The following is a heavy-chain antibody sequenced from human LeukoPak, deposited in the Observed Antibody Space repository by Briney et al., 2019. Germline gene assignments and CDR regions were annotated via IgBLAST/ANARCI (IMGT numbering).Heavy chain of an antibody. CDR2: ISSSGSTI. J-gene: IGHJ3*02. D-gene: IGHD2-15*01. Sequence: PGGSLRLSCAASGFTFSDYYMSWIRQAPGKGLEWGSYISSSGSTIYYADSVKGRFTISRDNAKNSLYLQMNSLRAEDTAVYYCARIRDSGARAAFDIWGQGTMVTVSS. CDR3: ARIRDSGARAAFDI. CDR1: GFTFSDYY. V-gene: IGHV3-11*01.